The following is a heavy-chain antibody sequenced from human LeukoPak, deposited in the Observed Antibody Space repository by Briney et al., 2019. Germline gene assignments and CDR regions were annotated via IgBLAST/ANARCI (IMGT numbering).Heavy chain of an antibody. CDR1: GGSISSGSYY. CDR2: IYTSGST. J-gene: IGHJ4*02. V-gene: IGHV4-61*02. Sequence: SETLSLTCTVSGGSISSGSYYWSWIRQPAGKGLEWIGRIYTSGSTNYNPSLKSRVTISVDTSKNQFSLKLSSVTAADTAVYYCARVSGQQLDYWGQGTLVTVSS. D-gene: IGHD6-13*01. CDR3: ARVSGQQLDY.